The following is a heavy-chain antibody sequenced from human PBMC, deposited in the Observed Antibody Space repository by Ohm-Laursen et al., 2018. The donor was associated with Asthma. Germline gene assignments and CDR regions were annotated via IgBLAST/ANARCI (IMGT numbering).Heavy chain of an antibody. CDR1: GFTFSDYF. D-gene: IGHD5-24*01. CDR2: IFPDGRHT. V-gene: IGHV3-74*01. J-gene: IGHJ4*02. CDR3: AGGSLEGLQ. Sequence: SLRLSCTASGFTFSDYFMHWVRQRPGGGLDWISHIFPDGRHTNYADSVKGRFTISRDDAENTLYLQMNSLRADDSAVYYCAGGSLEGLQWGQGTLVTASA.